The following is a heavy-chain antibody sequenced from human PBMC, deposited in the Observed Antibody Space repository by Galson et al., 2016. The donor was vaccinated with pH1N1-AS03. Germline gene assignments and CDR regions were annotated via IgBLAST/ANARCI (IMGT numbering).Heavy chain of an antibody. CDR3: CVSVTPSSFTDAFDI. J-gene: IGHJ3*02. CDR1: GGTFSRST. Sequence: SVKVSCKASGGTFSRSTISWVRQAPGHGLEWMGRIIPIFNTINYAQKLRGRVTTTVDESTSTAYMDLSSLRYEDSAIYYCCVSVTPSSFTDAFDIWGQGTTVTVSS. V-gene: IGHV1-69*13. D-gene: IGHD5-18*01. CDR2: IIPIFNTI.